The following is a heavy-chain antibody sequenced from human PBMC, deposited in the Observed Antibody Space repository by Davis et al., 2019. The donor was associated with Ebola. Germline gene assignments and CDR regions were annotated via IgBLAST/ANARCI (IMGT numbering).Heavy chain of an antibody. CDR2: INAGNGNT. J-gene: IGHJ4*02. Sequence: AASVKVSCKASGYTFTSYAMHWVRQAPGQRLEWMGWINAGNGNTKYSQKFQGRVTITRDKSTSTAYMELSSLRSEDTAVYYCARGGRVVVAATGCLDYWGQGTLVTVSS. V-gene: IGHV1-3*01. CDR3: ARGGRVVVAATGCLDY. D-gene: IGHD2-15*01. CDR1: GYTFTSYA.